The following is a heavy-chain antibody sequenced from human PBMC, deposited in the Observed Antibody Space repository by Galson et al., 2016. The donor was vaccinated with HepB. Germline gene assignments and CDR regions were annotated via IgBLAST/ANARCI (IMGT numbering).Heavy chain of an antibody. D-gene: IGHD2-8*01. CDR2: ISYDGTYK. CDR1: GFAFSDYG. J-gene: IGHJ4*02. CDR3: AKGEVGYCTSVSYHWYYFEY. V-gene: IGHV3-30*18. Sequence: SLRLSCAASGFAFSDYGMHWVRQAPGTGLEWVAVISYDGTYKFYADSVKGRFTISRDNSKNTLYLQMNSLKPEDTAVYFCAKGEVGYCTSVSYHWYYFEYWGQGTLVTVSS.